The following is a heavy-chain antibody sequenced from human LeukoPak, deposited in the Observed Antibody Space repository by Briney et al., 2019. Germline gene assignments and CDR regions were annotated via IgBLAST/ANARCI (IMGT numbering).Heavy chain of an antibody. Sequence: GGSLRLSCAASGFTFSDYYMNWIRQTPGKGLEWLSYISGRSHDINYAGSVEGRFTVSRDNTKRSLYLEMNSLRVEDTAVYYCVQWAREADIWGQAIQVIVSS. J-gene: IGHJ4*02. D-gene: IGHD2-2*01. V-gene: IGHV3-11*03. CDR1: GFTFSDYY. CDR3: VQWAREADI. CDR2: ISGRSHDI.